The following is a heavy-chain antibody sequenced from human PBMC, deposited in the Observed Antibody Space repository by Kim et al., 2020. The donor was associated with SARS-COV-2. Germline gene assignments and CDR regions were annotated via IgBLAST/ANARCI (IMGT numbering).Heavy chain of an antibody. Sequence: YTPSLKSRVTISMDTAKSQFSLKMSSATAADAAVYYCARGGGMTRYYFDYWGQGPLVTVSS. J-gene: IGHJ4*02. V-gene: IGHV4-34*01. D-gene: IGHD3-16*01. CDR3: ARGGGMTRYYFDY.